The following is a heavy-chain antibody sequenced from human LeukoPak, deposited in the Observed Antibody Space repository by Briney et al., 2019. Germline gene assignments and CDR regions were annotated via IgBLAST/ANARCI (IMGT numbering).Heavy chain of an antibody. V-gene: IGHV1-2*02. D-gene: IGHD3-10*01. Sequence: ASVKVSCKASVYTFTDYYMHWVRQAPGQGLEWMGWINPNSGGTDYTQKFQGRVTMTRDTSISTAYMELGRLTSDDTAVYYCARSRTHRLYSGSGSYPGAFDYWGQGTLVTVSS. J-gene: IGHJ4*02. CDR2: INPNSGGT. CDR3: ARSRTHRLYSGSGSYPGAFDY. CDR1: VYTFTDYY.